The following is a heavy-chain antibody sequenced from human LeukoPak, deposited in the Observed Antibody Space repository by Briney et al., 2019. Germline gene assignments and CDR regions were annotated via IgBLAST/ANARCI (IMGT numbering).Heavy chain of an antibody. Sequence: PGGSLRLSCAASGFTFSSYAMSWVRQAPGKGLEWVSAISGSGGSTYYADSVKGRFTISRDNSKNTLYLQMNSLRAEDTAVYYCAKGGHSSGWYRRLKSEYFQHWGQGTLVTVSS. CDR1: GFTFSSYA. J-gene: IGHJ1*01. D-gene: IGHD6-19*01. CDR2: ISGSGGST. V-gene: IGHV3-23*01. CDR3: AKGGHSSGWYRRLKSEYFQH.